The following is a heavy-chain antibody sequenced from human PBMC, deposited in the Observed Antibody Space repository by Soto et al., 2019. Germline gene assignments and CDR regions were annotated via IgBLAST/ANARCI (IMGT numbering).Heavy chain of an antibody. CDR2: IIPLLDLA. CDR1: GGAFSSFT. CDR3: AKLGAHDGAGSN. Sequence: QVQLVQSGAEVKEPGSSVKVSCKASGGAFSSFTISWVRQAPGQGLEWMGRIIPLLDLANYSQRYQGRVTITADTSTTTAYMELSGLKSEDTAVYFCAKLGAHDGAGSNWGQGTLVIVSS. J-gene: IGHJ4*02. V-gene: IGHV1-69*02. D-gene: IGHD3-10*01.